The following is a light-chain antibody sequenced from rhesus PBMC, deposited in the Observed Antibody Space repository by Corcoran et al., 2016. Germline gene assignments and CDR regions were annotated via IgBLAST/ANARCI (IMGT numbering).Light chain of an antibody. CDR2: AAS. Sequence: DIQMTQSPSSLSASVGDRVTITCRASQGISDYLSWYPQKPGKALKRLIYAASSLESGVPSRFSGSGSGTEFTLTISSLQPEDFAAYYCLQGYSTPFTFGPGTKLDIK. J-gene: IGKJ3*01. CDR1: QGISDY. CDR3: LQGYSTPFT. V-gene: IGKV1-36*02.